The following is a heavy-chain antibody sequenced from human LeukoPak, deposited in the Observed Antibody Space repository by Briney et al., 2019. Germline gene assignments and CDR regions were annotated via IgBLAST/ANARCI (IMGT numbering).Heavy chain of an antibody. J-gene: IGHJ3*02. CDR3: ALMVRGVNAARDAFDI. V-gene: IGHV3-21*01. Sequence: GGSLRLSCAASGFTFSSYSMNWVRQAPGKGLEWVSSISSSSSYIYYADSVKGRFTISRDNAKNSLYLQMNSLRAEDTAVYYCALMVRGVNAARDAFDIWGQGTMVTVSS. CDR1: GFTFSSYS. D-gene: IGHD3-10*01. CDR2: ISSSSSYI.